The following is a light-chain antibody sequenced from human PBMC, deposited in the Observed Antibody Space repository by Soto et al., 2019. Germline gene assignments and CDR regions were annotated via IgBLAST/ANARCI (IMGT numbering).Light chain of an antibody. Sequence: DIQMTQSPSAMSASVGDRVTITCRASQGISNYLSWLHQKPGKVTKRLIYAATSLQSGVPSRLSESGAGTELTLYISSLQLEEFDTYYCLQHNSYPRTFGQGNKVEIK. J-gene: IGKJ1*01. CDR3: LQHNSYPRT. V-gene: IGKV1-17*03. CDR2: AAT. CDR1: QGISNY.